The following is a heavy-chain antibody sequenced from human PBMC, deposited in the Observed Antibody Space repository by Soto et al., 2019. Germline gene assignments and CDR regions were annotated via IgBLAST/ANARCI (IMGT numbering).Heavy chain of an antibody. CDR2: IIPIFGTA. CDR1: GGTFSNYA. CDR3: AEAWYDSSGYYYPDI. D-gene: IGHD3-22*01. V-gene: IGHV1-69*13. Sequence: GASVKVSCKASGGTFSNYAINWVRQAPGQGLEWMGGIIPIFGTANYAQKFQGIVTITADESTSTAYMELSSLRSEDTAVYYCAEAWYDSSGYYYPDIWGQGTMVTVSS. J-gene: IGHJ3*02.